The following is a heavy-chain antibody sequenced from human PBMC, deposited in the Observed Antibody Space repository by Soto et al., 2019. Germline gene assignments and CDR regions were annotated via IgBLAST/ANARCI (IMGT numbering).Heavy chain of an antibody. V-gene: IGHV1-18*01. CDR3: ARDYYGSGSYEEGNAFDN. Sequence: QVQLVQSGAEVKKPGASVKVSCKASGYTFTSYGISWVRQAPGQGLEWMGWISAYNGNTNYAQKLQGRVTMTTDTTTSTAYIELRSLRSDDTAVYYCARDYYGSGSYEEGNAFDNWGQGTMVTVSS. CDR1: GYTFTSYG. J-gene: IGHJ3*02. D-gene: IGHD3-10*01. CDR2: ISAYNGNT.